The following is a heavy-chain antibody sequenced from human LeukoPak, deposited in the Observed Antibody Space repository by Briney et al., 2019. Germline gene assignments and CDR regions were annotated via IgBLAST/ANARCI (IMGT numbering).Heavy chain of an antibody. Sequence: SVKVSCKASGGTFSSYAISWVRQAPGQGPEWMGRIIPILGIANYAQKFQGRVTVTADNSTSTAYMALSSLRSEDTAVYFCARETVGADGYFDYWGQGTLVTVSS. V-gene: IGHV1-69*04. CDR1: GGTFSSYA. CDR2: IIPILGIA. J-gene: IGHJ4*02. CDR3: ARETVGADGYFDY. D-gene: IGHD1-26*01.